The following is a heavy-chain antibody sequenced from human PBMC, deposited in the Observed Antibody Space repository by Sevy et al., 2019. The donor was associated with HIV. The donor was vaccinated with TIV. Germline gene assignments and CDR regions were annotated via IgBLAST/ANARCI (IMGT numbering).Heavy chain of an antibody. CDR3: VRGKTFYDCWTGGDY. D-gene: IGHD3-3*01. CDR1: GYTFTNYA. V-gene: IGHV1-18*01. Sequence: ASVKVSCKASGYTFTNYAISWVRQAPGQGLEWMGWISGLNGDTKNAEKFQGRFTMTTDTSTKTAYMDLRSLRSDDTAVYYCVRGKTFYDCWTGGDYWGQGTLVTVSS. CDR2: ISGLNGDT. J-gene: IGHJ4*02.